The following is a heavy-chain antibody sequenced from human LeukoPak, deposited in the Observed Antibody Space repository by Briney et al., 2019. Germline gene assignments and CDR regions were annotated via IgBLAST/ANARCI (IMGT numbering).Heavy chain of an antibody. J-gene: IGHJ4*02. CDR1: GFTFSTPA. CDR3: ASDLRGSDAYCFDY. D-gene: IGHD3-10*01. V-gene: IGHV3-30-3*01. CDR2: LLQDGSKK. Sequence: GGSLRLSCAASGFTFSTPAMHWVRKAPGKGLEWVAVLLQDGSKKYYADSAKGRFTISRDNSKNTPYLQMNSLRAETTPVYYCASDLRGSDAYCFDYWGQGTPVTVSS.